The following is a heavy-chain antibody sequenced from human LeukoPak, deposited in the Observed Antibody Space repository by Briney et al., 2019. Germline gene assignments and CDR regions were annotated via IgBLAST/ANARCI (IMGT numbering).Heavy chain of an antibody. D-gene: IGHD3-3*01. V-gene: IGHV4-39*01. J-gene: IGHJ2*01. Sequence: SETLSLTCTVSGGSISSSSYYWGWIRQPPGKGLEWIGSIYYSGSTYYNPSLKSRVTISVDTSKNQFSLKLSSVTAADTAVYYCARRAPYYDFWSGYRGGLGPDWYFDLWGRGTLVTVSS. CDR1: GGSISSSSYY. CDR3: ARRAPYYDFWSGYRGGLGPDWYFDL. CDR2: IYYSGST.